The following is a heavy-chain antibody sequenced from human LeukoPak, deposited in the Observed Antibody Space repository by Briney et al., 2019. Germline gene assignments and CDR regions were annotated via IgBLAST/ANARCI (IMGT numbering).Heavy chain of an antibody. CDR1: GFTFSSYW. CDR3: SDLDY. J-gene: IGHJ4*02. CDR2: INGDGSST. Sequence: GGSLRLSCAASGFTFSSYWMHWVRQAPGKGLVWVSHINGDGSSTSYADSVKGRFTISRDNAKNTLYLQMNSLRAEDTAVYYCSDLDYWGQGTLVTVSS. V-gene: IGHV3-74*01.